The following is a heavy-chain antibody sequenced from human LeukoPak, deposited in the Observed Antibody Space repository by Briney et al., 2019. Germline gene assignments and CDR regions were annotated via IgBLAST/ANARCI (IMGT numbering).Heavy chain of an antibody. Sequence: GGSLRLSCGASGFTFSSSAMSWVRQAPGKGLEWVSVIYSGIRTYYADSVKGRFTISRDNSKNTLYLQMNSLRAEDTAVYYCARGRQQLVRNDAFDIWGQGTMVTVSS. CDR2: IYSGIRT. CDR3: ARGRQQLVRNDAFDI. CDR1: GFTFSSSA. D-gene: IGHD6-13*01. J-gene: IGHJ3*02. V-gene: IGHV3-53*01.